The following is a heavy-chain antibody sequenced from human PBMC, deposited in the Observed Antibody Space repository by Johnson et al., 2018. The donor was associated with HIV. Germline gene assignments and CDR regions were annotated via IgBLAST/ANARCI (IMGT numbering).Heavy chain of an antibody. J-gene: IGHJ3*02. V-gene: IGHV3-30*03. CDR2: ISYDGSNK. CDR3: ASAWGELDDAFDI. D-gene: IGHD1-26*01. Sequence: QVQLVESGGGVVQPGGSLRLSCAASGMAFSDLWMNWVRQAPGKGLEWVAVISYDGSNKYYADSVKGRFTISRDNSKNPLYLQMNSLRAEDTAVYYCASAWGELDDAFDIWGQGTMVTVSS. CDR1: GMAFSDLW.